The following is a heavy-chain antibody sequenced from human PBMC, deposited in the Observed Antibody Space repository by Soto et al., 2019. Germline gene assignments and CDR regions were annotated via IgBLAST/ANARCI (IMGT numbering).Heavy chain of an antibody. D-gene: IGHD3-10*01. Sequence: LRLSCAASGLTFSTSAMHWVRQAPGKGLEWVAMISHDGSHEYYGDSVKGRFSVSRDNSHNILHLQMNSLRIEDTAVYFCARNTDHRLVRGWLDPWGQGTLVTVSS. CDR3: ARNTDHRLVRGWLDP. CDR2: ISHDGSHE. CDR1: GLTFSTSA. V-gene: IGHV3-30-3*01. J-gene: IGHJ5*02.